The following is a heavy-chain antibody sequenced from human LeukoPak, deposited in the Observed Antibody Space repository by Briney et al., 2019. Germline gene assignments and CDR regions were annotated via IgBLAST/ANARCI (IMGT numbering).Heavy chain of an antibody. CDR3: ASLLYYYDSSGSNDY. CDR2: INHSGGT. D-gene: IGHD3-22*01. V-gene: IGHV4-34*01. J-gene: IGHJ4*02. CDR1: GGSFSGYY. Sequence: PSETLSLTCAVYGGSFSGYYWSWIRQPPGKGLEWIGEINHSGGTNYNPSLKSRVTISVDTSKNQFSLKLSSVTAADTAVYYCASLLYYYDSSGSNDYWGQGTLVTVSS.